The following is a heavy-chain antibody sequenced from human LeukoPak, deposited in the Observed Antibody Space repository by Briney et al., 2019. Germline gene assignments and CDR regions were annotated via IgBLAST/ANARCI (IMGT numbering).Heavy chain of an antibody. V-gene: IGHV4-4*07. Sequence: SETLSLTCTVSGGSISNYYWSWIRQPAGKGLEWIGRIYSSGSTNYSPSLKSRVTMSVDTSKSQFSLRLSSVTAADTAVYYCARIISTVTTSPPFYYYYMDVWGKGTTVTVSS. CDR3: ARIISTVTTSPPFYYYYMDV. J-gene: IGHJ6*03. CDR1: GGSISNYY. CDR2: IYSSGST. D-gene: IGHD4-17*01.